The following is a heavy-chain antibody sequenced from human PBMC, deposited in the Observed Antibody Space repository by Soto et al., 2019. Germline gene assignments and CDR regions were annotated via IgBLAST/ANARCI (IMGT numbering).Heavy chain of an antibody. CDR3: AGDRDPYCSSTSCYPAGYYYYYMDV. J-gene: IGHJ6*03. D-gene: IGHD2-2*01. CDR1: GGTFSSYT. V-gene: IGHV1-69*04. CDR2: IIPILGIA. Sequence: SVKVSCKASGGTFSSYTISWVRQAPGQGLEWMGRIIPILGIANYAQKFQGRVTITADKSTSTAYMELSSLRSEDTAVYYCAGDRDPYCSSTSCYPAGYYYYYMDVWGKGTTVTVSS.